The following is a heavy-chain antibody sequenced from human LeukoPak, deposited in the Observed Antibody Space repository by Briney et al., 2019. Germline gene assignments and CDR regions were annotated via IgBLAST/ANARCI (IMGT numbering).Heavy chain of an antibody. CDR2: FDPEDGET. D-gene: IGHD1-26*01. V-gene: IGHV1-24*01. CDR3: ALSQTGGGENFQH. CDR1: GYTLTELS. Sequence: ASVKVSCKVSGYTLTELSMHWVRQAPGKGLEWMGGFDPEDGETIYAQKFQDRVTMTEDTSTDTAYMELSSLRSEDTAVYYCALSQTGGGENFQHWGQGTLVTVSS. J-gene: IGHJ1*01.